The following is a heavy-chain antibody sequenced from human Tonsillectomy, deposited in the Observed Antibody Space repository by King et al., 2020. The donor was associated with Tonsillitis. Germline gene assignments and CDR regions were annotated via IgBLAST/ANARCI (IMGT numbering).Heavy chain of an antibody. CDR3: AKDGMTTVTYHYFDY. D-gene: IGHD4-17*01. Sequence: VQLVESGGGLVQPGGSLRLSCAASGFTFSNYVMSWVRQAPWKGLEWVSAISGSGGSTYYADSVKGRFTISRDNSKNTLYLQMNSLRAEDTAIYYCAKDGMTTVTYHYFDYWGQGTLATVSS. CDR1: GFTFSNYV. J-gene: IGHJ4*02. V-gene: IGHV3-23*04. CDR2: ISGSGGST.